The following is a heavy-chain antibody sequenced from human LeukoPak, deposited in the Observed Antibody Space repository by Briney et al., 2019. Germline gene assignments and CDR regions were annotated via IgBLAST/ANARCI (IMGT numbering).Heavy chain of an antibody. CDR1: GGSISSYY. D-gene: IGHD3-16*01. Sequence: SETLSLTCTVSGGSISSYYWSWIRQPAGKGLEWIGRIHTSGSTNYNPSLKRRGTMSVDTSKNQFSIMLSSMTAEATAVYYCARHGIIMINIGFDSWGQGTLVTVSS. J-gene: IGHJ4*02. V-gene: IGHV4-4*07. CDR2: IHTSGST. CDR3: ARHGIIMINIGFDS.